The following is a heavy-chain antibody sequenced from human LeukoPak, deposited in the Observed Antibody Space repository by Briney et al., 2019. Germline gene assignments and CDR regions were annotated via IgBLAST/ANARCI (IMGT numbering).Heavy chain of an antibody. CDR1: GGSISTYY. J-gene: IGHJ5*02. Sequence: SETLSLTRTVSGGSISTYYWSWIRQPPGKGLEWIGEINHSGSTNYNPSLKSRVTISVDTSKNQFSLKLSSVTAADTAVYYCARGAPRQDIVATSLGSWFDPWGQGTLVTVSS. CDR3: ARGAPRQDIVATSLGSWFDP. V-gene: IGHV4-34*01. D-gene: IGHD5-12*01. CDR2: INHSGST.